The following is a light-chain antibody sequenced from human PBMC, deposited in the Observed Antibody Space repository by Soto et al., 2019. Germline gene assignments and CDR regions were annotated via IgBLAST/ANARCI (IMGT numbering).Light chain of an antibody. J-gene: IGLJ3*02. V-gene: IGLV2-14*01. CDR2: EVS. CDR3: TSHTASSTLV. CDR1: SSDVGYDNY. Sequence: QSALTQPASVSGSPGQSITISCTGTSSDVGYDNYVSWFQQHPGKAPKLMIYEVSRRPSGVSNRFSGSKSANTASLTISGLQAEDEADYYCTSHTASSTLVFGGGTKLTVL.